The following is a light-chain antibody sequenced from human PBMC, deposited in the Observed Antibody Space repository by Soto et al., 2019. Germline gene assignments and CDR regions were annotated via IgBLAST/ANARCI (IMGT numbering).Light chain of an antibody. CDR1: HSVGSDY. CDR3: QQYTTSPFT. J-gene: IGKJ3*01. Sequence: IVLTQSPGTLSLSPGERATLSCRASHSVGSDYLAWYQQKPGQPPRLLIYGASIRATGIPDRFTGSGSGTDFTLTISRLEPEDFAVYYCQQYTTSPFTFGPGTKVDVK. V-gene: IGKV3-20*01. CDR2: GAS.